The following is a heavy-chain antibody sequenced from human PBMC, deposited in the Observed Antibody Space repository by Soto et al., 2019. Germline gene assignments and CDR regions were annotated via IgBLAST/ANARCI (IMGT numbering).Heavy chain of an antibody. CDR2: ISGYNGNT. CDR3: ARTRLDCRGTSCYDY. V-gene: IGHV1-18*01. Sequence: QVQLVQSGAEVKRPGASVKVSCKASGYTFTSYGVSWVRQAPGQGLEWMAWISGYNGNTNYEQKYQGRGTVTADTSTSTAYMDLRSLRSDDTAVYYCARTRLDCRGTSCYDYWGQGTLVTVSS. J-gene: IGHJ4*02. D-gene: IGHD2-2*01. CDR1: GYTFTSYG.